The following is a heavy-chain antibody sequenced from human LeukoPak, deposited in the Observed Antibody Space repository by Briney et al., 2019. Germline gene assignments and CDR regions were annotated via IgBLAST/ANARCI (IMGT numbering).Heavy chain of an antibody. CDR1: GGSTSGSDFY. J-gene: IGHJ4*02. Sequence: TSETLSLTCSVSGGSTSGSDFYWGWIRQPPGKGLEWIGSINYGGATYYKPSLRSRVTMSVDMSKNEFSLELKSVTAADTAVYYCARAYEESPFDYWGQGTLVTVSS. D-gene: IGHD3-16*01. CDR2: INYGGAT. V-gene: IGHV4-39*01. CDR3: ARAYEESPFDY.